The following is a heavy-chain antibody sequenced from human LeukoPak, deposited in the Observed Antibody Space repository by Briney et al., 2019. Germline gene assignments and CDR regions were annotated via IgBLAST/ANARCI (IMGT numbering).Heavy chain of an antibody. CDR2: IKSKIGGGTT. V-gene: IGHV3-15*01. Sequence: PGGSLRLSCAASGFTFSNAWMNWVRQAPGKGLEWVGRIKSKIGGGTTDYAAPVKGRFSISRDDSKNKLYLQMNSLKIDDTAVYYCSTVGSTMISDAFDIWGQGTMVTVSS. CDR3: STVGSTMISDAFDI. D-gene: IGHD3-22*01. CDR1: GFTFSNAW. J-gene: IGHJ3*02.